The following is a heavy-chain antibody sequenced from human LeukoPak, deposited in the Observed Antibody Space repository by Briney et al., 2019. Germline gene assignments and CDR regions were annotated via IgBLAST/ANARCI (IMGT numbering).Heavy chain of an antibody. D-gene: IGHD2-15*01. CDR3: AREKGYCSGGSCYSGLRPTYYYYYGMDV. Sequence: ASVKVSCKASGYTLTSYYLHWVRQAPGQGLEWMGGIIPIFGTANYAQKFQGRVTITADESTSTAYMELSSLRSEDTAVYYCAREKGYCSGGSCYSGLRPTYYYYYGMDVWGQGTTVTVSS. J-gene: IGHJ6*02. CDR2: IIPIFGTA. V-gene: IGHV1-69*13. CDR1: GYTLTSYY.